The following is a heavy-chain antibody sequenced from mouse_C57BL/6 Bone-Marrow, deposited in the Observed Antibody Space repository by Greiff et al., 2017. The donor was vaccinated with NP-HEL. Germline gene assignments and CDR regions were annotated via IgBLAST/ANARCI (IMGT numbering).Heavy chain of an antibody. Sequence: EVQGVESGTVLARPGASVKMSCKTSGYTFTSDWMHWVKQRPGQGLEWIGAIDPGNSDSSYNQKCKGKAKLTAVTSASTAYKELSSLTKEDSAVYYCTRGRLTPFYAYWGQGTLVTVSA. CDR3: TRGRLTPFYAY. CDR2: IDPGNSDS. D-gene: IGHD4-1*01. J-gene: IGHJ3*01. V-gene: IGHV1-5*01. CDR1: GYTFTSDW.